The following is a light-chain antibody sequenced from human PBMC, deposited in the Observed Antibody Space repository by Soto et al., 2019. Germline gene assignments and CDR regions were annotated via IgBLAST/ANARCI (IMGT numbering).Light chain of an antibody. Sequence: DIQMTQSPSSLSASVGDRVTINCRASQNIDRCLNWYQQKPGTAPKLLIHTASSLYSGVPSRFSGSGSGTDFTLTISSLQPEDFATYYCQQTYSTPPLTFGQGTKVDI. CDR2: TAS. J-gene: IGKJ1*01. CDR1: QNIDRC. CDR3: QQTYSTPPLT. V-gene: IGKV1-39*01.